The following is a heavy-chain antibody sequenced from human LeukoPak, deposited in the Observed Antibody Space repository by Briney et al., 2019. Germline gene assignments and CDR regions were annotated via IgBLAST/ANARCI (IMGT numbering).Heavy chain of an antibody. CDR1: GYTFTSYY. Sequence: GASVKVSFKASGYTFTSYYMHWVRQAPGQGLEWMGIINPSGGSTSYAQKFQGRVTMTRDTSKSQFSLKLRSVTAADTAVYYCARNYGGNSEMENRFDPWGQGTLVTVSS. CDR2: INPSGGST. D-gene: IGHD4-23*01. CDR3: ARNYGGNSEMENRFDP. V-gene: IGHV1-46*01. J-gene: IGHJ5*02.